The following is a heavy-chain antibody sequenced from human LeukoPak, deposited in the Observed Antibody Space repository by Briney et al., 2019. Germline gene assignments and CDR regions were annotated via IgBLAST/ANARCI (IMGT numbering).Heavy chain of an antibody. CDR3: AKGDSIAAAGTTVYYYYYMDV. D-gene: IGHD6-13*01. V-gene: IGHV3-23*01. J-gene: IGHJ6*03. CDR1: GFTFSSYA. Sequence: PGGSLRLSCAASGFTFSSYAMSWVRQAPGKGLEWVSAISGSGGSTYYADSVKGRFTISRDNSQNTLYLQMNSLRAEDTAVYYCAKGDSIAAAGTTVYYYYYMDVWGKGTTVTVSS. CDR2: ISGSGGST.